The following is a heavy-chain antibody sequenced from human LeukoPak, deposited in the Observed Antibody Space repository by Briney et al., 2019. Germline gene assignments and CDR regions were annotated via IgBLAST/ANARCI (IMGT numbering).Heavy chain of an antibody. CDR2: ITSTATT. J-gene: IGHJ4*02. V-gene: IGHV3-11*04. D-gene: IGHD5-18*01. CDR1: GFTFSDYY. CDR3: ATGRDTAMVTGFDY. Sequence: GGSLRLSCAASGFTFSDYYMTWIRQAPGKGLEWVSYITSTATTYYADSVKGRFTISRDNSKNTLYLQMNSLRAEDTAVYYCATGRDTAMVTGFDYWGQGTLVTVSS.